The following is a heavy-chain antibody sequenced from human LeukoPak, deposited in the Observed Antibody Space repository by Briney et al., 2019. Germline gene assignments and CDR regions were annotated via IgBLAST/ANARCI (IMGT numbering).Heavy chain of an antibody. CDR1: GFTFSSSD. CDR2: ISYDATNK. Sequence: PGRSLRLSCAASGFTFSSSDMHWVRQAPGKGLEWVAVISYDATNKYYADSVKGRFTLSRDNSKNTLYLQTNTLRDEDTAVYYCAKASSNYFYYFDYWGQGTLVTVSS. D-gene: IGHD2/OR15-2a*01. V-gene: IGHV3-30*18. J-gene: IGHJ4*02. CDR3: AKASSNYFYYFDY.